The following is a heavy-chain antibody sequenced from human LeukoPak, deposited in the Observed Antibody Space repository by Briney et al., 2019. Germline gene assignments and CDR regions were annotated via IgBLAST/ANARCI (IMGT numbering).Heavy chain of an antibody. J-gene: IGHJ4*02. D-gene: IGHD6-19*01. CDR1: GFTFSSYT. Sequence: PGGSLRLSCAASGFTFSSYTMNWVRQAPGKGLEWVSAISGSGGSTYYADSVKGRFTISRDNSKNTLYLQMNSLRAEDTAVYYCAKMSGWYDLEVLDYWGQGTLVTVSS. V-gene: IGHV3-23*01. CDR3: AKMSGWYDLEVLDY. CDR2: ISGSGGST.